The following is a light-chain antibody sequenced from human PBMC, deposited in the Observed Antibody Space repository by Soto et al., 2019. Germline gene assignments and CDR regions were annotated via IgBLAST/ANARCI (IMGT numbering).Light chain of an antibody. CDR2: DVS. V-gene: IGLV2-14*03. Sequence: QSALTQPASVSGSPGQSITISCTGTSSDVGGYNYVSWYQQHPGKAPKLMIYDVSDRPSGVSNRFSGSKSGNTASLTISGLQAEDEADYYCSSYTSSNTLDWVFGGGTKVTVL. J-gene: IGLJ3*02. CDR3: SSYTSSNTLDWV. CDR1: SSDVGGYNY.